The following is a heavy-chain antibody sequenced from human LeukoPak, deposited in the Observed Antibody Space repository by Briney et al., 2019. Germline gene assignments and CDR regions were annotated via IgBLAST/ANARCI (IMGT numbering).Heavy chain of an antibody. CDR3: AKDSATGDY. CDR1: GFTFSSYS. D-gene: IGHD5-12*01. Sequence: GGSLRLSCAASGFTFSSYSMNWVRQAPGKGLEWVSVIYSGGSTYYADSVKGRFTISRDNSKNTLYLQMNSLRAEDTAVYYCAKDSATGDYWAQGTLVTVSS. CDR2: IYSGGST. V-gene: IGHV3-53*01. J-gene: IGHJ4*02.